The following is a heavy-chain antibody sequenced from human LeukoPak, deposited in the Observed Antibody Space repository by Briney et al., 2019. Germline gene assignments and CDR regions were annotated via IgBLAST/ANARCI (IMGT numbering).Heavy chain of an antibody. Sequence: SETLSLTCAVYGGSFSGHYWSWIRQPPGKGLEWIGEINHSGSTNYNPSLKSRVIISVDTSKNQFSLKVTSVTAADTAVYYCARGELQYSSGRYAVRVLDYWGQGTLVTVSS. CDR3: ARGELQYSSGRYAVRVLDY. CDR2: INHSGST. V-gene: IGHV4-34*01. CDR1: GGSFSGHY. J-gene: IGHJ4*02. D-gene: IGHD6-19*01.